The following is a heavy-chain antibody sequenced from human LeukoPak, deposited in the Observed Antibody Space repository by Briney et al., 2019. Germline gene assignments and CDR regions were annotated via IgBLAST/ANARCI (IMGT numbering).Heavy chain of an antibody. CDR3: ARASVAPMINY. J-gene: IGHJ4*02. CDR1: GYSISSGYY. Sequence: PSETLSLTCTVSGYSISSGYYWGWIRQPPGKGLEWIGSIYHSGSTYYNPSLKSRVTISVDTSKNQFSLKLSSVTAADTAVYYCARASVAPMINYWGQGTLVTVSS. D-gene: IGHD3-16*01. CDR2: IYHSGST. V-gene: IGHV4-38-2*02.